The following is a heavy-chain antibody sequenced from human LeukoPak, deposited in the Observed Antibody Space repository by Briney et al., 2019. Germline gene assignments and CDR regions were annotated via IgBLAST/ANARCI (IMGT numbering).Heavy chain of an antibody. Sequence: GESLKISCKGSGYSFTSYWISWVRQMPGKGLEWMGRIDPSDSYTNYSPSFQGHVTISADKSISTAYLQWSSLKASDTAMYYCARHYYGSGSYSHFDFWGQGTLVTVSS. V-gene: IGHV5-10-1*01. CDR1: GYSFTSYW. D-gene: IGHD3-10*01. CDR3: ARHYYGSGSYSHFDF. J-gene: IGHJ4*02. CDR2: IDPSDSYT.